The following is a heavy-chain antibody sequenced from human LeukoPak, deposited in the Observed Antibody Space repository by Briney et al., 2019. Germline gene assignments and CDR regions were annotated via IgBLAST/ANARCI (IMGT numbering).Heavy chain of an antibody. CDR1: GFTFSSYA. CDR3: AKNKVGAKYYFDY. Sequence: TGGSLRLSCAASGFTFSSYAMSWVRQAPGKGLEWVSAISGSGGSTYYADSVKGRFTISRDNSKNTLYLQMNSLRAEDTAVCYCAKNKVGAKYYFDYWGQGTLVTVSS. J-gene: IGHJ4*02. CDR2: ISGSGGST. D-gene: IGHD1-26*01. V-gene: IGHV3-23*01.